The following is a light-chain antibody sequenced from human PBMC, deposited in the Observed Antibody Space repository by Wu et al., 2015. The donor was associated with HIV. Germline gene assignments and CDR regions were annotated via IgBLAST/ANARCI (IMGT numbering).Light chain of an antibody. CDR2: DVA. CDR3: QQRSSWPRT. Sequence: EIVLTQSPLTLSLSPGERATLSCRASQSVSRYLAWYQQKPGQAPRLLIYDVANRAIGIPARFSGSGSGTDFTLTISSLEPEDFAVYYCQQRSSWPRTFGQGTNLEI. J-gene: IGKJ2*01. V-gene: IGKV3-11*01. CDR1: QSVSRY.